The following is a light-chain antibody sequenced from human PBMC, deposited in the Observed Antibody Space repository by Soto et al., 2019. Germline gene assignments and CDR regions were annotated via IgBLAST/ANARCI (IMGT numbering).Light chain of an antibody. V-gene: IGLV2-14*01. CDR2: EVT. Sequence: QSALTQPASVSGSPGQSITISCTGTISDVGGYDYVSWYQQHPGKVPKFLIYEVTNRPSGVSHRFSGSKSGNTASLTISGLQAEDEADYYCTSYTSSSTYVFGTGTKLTVL. J-gene: IGLJ1*01. CDR3: TSYTSSSTYV. CDR1: ISDVGGYDY.